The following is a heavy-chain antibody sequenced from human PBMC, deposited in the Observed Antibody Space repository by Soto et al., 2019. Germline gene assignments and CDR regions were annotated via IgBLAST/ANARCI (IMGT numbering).Heavy chain of an antibody. Sequence: QVQLVQSGDEVKKPGASVKVSCKASGYIFVDYGIAWVRQAPRQGLEWIGWISPYTGNTHSASKVQGRLTMTTDTSTSTAYMDLGSLPSDDTAVYYCVMVDNYVTPTPQDVWGQGTTVTVSS. D-gene: IGHD3-16*01. CDR2: ISPYTGNT. CDR3: VMVDNYVTPTPQDV. J-gene: IGHJ6*02. V-gene: IGHV1-18*01. CDR1: GYIFVDYG.